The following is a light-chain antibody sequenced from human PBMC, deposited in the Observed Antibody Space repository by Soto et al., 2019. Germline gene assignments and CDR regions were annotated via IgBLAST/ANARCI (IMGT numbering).Light chain of an antibody. CDR1: QSVSSSY. CDR2: GAS. Sequence: EIVLTQSPGTLSLSPGERATLSCRASQSVSSSYLAWYQQKPRQAPRLLIYGASSRATGIPDGFSGSGSGTDFTITISRLEPEDFAVYYCQQYGSSPRTFCQGTKGEIK. V-gene: IGKV3-20*01. J-gene: IGKJ1*01. CDR3: QQYGSSPRT.